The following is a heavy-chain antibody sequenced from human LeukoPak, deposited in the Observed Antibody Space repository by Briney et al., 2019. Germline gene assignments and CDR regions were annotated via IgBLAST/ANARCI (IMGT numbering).Heavy chain of an antibody. CDR2: INYSGIT. V-gene: IGHV4-30-4*01. Sequence: SETLSHTCSVSGGSVGSAGYYWSWIRQSPGKGLDWIGYINYSGITYYNPSLKSRVTISVDTSKNQFSLKLSSVTAADTAVFYCAGGPTAPGSVTYYYYMDVWGKGTTVTVSS. D-gene: IGHD3-10*01. CDR1: GGSVGSAGYY. CDR3: AGGPTAPGSVTYYYYMDV. J-gene: IGHJ6*03.